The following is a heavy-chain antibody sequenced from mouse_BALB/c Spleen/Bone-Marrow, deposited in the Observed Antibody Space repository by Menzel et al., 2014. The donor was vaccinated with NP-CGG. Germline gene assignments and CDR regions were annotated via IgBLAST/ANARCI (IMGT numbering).Heavy chain of an antibody. V-gene: IGHV3-2*02. CDR1: GYSITSDYA. J-gene: IGHJ2*01. D-gene: IGHD1-1*01. Sequence: VQLQHSGPGLVKPSQSLSLTCTVTGYSITSDYAWNWIRQFPGNKLEWMGYISYSGSTSYNPSLKSRISITRDTSKNQFFLQLNSVTTEDTATYYCARRGTTAYYFDYWGQGTTLTVSS. CDR2: ISYSGST. CDR3: ARRGTTAYYFDY.